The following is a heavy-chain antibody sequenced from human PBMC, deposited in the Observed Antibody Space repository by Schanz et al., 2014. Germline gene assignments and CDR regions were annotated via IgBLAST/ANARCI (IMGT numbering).Heavy chain of an antibody. CDR3: RLWFGELYYGMDV. Sequence: QVQLLESGGGVVQPGGSLRLSCAASGFTFRDFGLHWVRQAPGKGLEWVSFIEFDGIKKFYADSVKGRFTISRDNSKNTLYLQMNSLRAEDTAVYYCRLWFGELYYGMDVWGQGTTVTVSS. CDR2: IEFDGIKK. J-gene: IGHJ6*02. CDR1: GFTFRDFG. V-gene: IGHV3-30*02. D-gene: IGHD3-10*01.